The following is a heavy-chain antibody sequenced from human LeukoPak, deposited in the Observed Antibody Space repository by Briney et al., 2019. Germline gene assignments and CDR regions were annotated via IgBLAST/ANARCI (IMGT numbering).Heavy chain of an antibody. Sequence: SETLSLTCTVSGGSVSSGSYYWSWIRQPPGKGLGWLGYIYYSGSTNYNPSLKSRVTISVDTSKNQFSLKLSVVTAADSSVYDCARWHIVVVPAARGTYGMDVWGKGTTVTVSS. D-gene: IGHD2-2*01. V-gene: IGHV4-61*01. CDR2: IYYSGST. J-gene: IGHJ6*04. CDR3: ARWHIVVVPAARGTYGMDV. CDR1: GGSVSSGSYY.